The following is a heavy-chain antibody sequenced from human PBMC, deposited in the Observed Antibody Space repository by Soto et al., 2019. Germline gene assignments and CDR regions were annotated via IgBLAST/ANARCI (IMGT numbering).Heavy chain of an antibody. D-gene: IGHD3-3*01. CDR1: GCTFTDYY. CDR3: ARGDRISIFGVINCLDP. V-gene: IGHV1-2*02. J-gene: IGHJ5*02. Sequence: AAVKVSCKASGCTFTDYYIHWVRQAPGQGLEWMGWIIPDSGATNYTQKFQGRVTMTSETSTNTAFLELSRLRSDDTAVYLCARGDRISIFGVINCLDPWGQGTLVTAPQ. CDR2: IIPDSGAT.